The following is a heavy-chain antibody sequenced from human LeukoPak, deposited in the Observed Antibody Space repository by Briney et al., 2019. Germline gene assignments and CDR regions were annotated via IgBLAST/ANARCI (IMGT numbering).Heavy chain of an antibody. Sequence: GESLKISCKISGYRLTNNWIGWVRQVPGKGLEWMGLIYPGYSDAKYSPSFQGQVTLSVDTSISTAYLQLGGLRASDTAIYYCVRFALSSSLDHWGQGTLVTVTS. CDR1: GYRLTNNW. CDR3: VRFALSSSLDH. D-gene: IGHD6-13*01. CDR2: IYPGYSDA. J-gene: IGHJ5*02. V-gene: IGHV5-51*01.